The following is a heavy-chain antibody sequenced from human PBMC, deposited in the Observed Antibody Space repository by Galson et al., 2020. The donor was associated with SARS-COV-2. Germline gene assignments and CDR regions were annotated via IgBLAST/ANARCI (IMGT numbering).Heavy chain of an antibody. CDR1: GGYFSGYY. CDR2: INHSGST. CDR3: ARGAPMITFGGVTGSLGAFDI. D-gene: IGHD3-16*01. V-gene: IGHV4-34*01. J-gene: IGHJ3*02. Sequence: PSETLSLTCAVYGGYFSGYYWSWIRQPPGKGLEWIGEINHSGSTHYNPSLKSRVTISVDTSKNQFSLKLSSVTAADTAVYYCARGAPMITFGGVTGSLGAFDIWGQGTMVTVSS.